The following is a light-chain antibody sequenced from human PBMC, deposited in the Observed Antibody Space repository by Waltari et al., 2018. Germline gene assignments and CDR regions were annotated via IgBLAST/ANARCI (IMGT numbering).Light chain of an antibody. V-gene: IGKV1-9*01. CDR1: QSINNF. J-gene: IGKJ4*01. CDR2: TAT. CDR3: QQVNSYPLT. Sequence: DIQLTQSPSFLSASLGDRVTVTCRASQSINNFLAWFQQKPGGAPKLLIHTATTLQRGVPSRVRGTGSGTEFILTISSLQPEDFATYFCQQVNSYPLTFGGGTTVEMK.